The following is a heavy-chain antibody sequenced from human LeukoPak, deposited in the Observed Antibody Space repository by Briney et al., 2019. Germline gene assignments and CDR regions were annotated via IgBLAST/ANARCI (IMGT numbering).Heavy chain of an antibody. CDR1: GGSISSSSYY. D-gene: IGHD5-12*01. V-gene: IGHV4-39*07. CDR3: ARYRGASGYHFDY. Sequence: SETLSLTCTVSGGSISSSSYYWGWIRQPPGKGLEWIGSIYYSGSTYYNPSLKSRVTISVDTSKNQFSLKLSSVTAADTAVYYCARYRGASGYHFDYWGQGTLVTVSS. J-gene: IGHJ4*02. CDR2: IYYSGST.